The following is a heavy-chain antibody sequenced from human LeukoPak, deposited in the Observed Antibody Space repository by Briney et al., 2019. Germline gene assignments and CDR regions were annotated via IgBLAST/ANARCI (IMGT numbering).Heavy chain of an antibody. D-gene: IGHD3-22*01. CDR3: AKGSRSITMIVVAFDY. CDR1: GFTFSSYA. CDR2: ISGSGDST. Sequence: GGSLRLSCAASGFTFSSYAMSWVRQAPGKGLEWVSAISGSGDSTYYADSVKGRFTISRDNSKNTLYLQMNSLRAEDTAVYYCAKGSRSITMIVVAFDYWGQGTLVTVSS. J-gene: IGHJ4*02. V-gene: IGHV3-23*01.